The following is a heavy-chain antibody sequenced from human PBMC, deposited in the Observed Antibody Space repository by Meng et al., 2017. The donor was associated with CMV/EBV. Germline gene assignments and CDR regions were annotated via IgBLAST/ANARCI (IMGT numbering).Heavy chain of an antibody. CDR3: ARDFILSGNYYYYYGMDV. CDR2: ISSSSSYI. V-gene: IGHV3-21*01. D-gene: IGHD3-16*02. CDR1: GFTVSSNY. Sequence: GESLKISCAASGFTVSSNYMSWVRQAPGKGLEWVSSISSSSSYIYYADSVKGRFTISRDNAKNSLYLQMNSLRAEDTAVYYCARDFILSGNYYYYYGMDVWGQGTTVTVSS. J-gene: IGHJ6*02.